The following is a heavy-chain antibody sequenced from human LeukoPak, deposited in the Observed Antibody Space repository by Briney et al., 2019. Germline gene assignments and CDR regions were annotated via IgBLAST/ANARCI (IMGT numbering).Heavy chain of an antibody. CDR3: ARVDYQTGGYDYYSDY. V-gene: IGHV3-20*01. D-gene: IGHD5-12*01. J-gene: IGHJ4*02. Sequence: GGSLRLSCAASGFTFDNYGVSWVRQAPGKWREWGLGINWNGGSTGHADSVKGRYTISRDKAKNSLYLQMNSLRAAETALYQCARVDYQTGGYDYYSDYWGQGTLVTVSS. CDR1: GFTFDNYG. CDR2: INWNGGST.